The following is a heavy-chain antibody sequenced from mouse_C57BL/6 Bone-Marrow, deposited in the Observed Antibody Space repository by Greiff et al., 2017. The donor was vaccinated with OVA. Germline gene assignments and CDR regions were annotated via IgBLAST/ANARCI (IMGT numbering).Heavy chain of an antibody. CDR1: GFNIKDYY. CDR3: TPLWLLRGAY. CDR2: IDPEDGDT. V-gene: IGHV14-1*01. D-gene: IGHD2-3*01. Sequence: VQLQQSGAELVRPGASVKLSCTASGFNIKDYYMHWVKQRPEQGLEWIGRIDPEDGDTEYAPKFQGQATMTADTTSNTAYLQLISLTSEDTAVYYCTPLWLLRGAYWGQGTLVTVSA. J-gene: IGHJ3*01.